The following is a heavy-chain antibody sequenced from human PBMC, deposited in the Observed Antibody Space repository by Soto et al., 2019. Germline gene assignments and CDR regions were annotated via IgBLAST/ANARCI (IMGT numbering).Heavy chain of an antibody. D-gene: IGHD1-26*01. CDR2: ISYDGSNK. CDR3: AYFTAINYYYGMDV. J-gene: IGHJ6*02. Sequence: GGSLRLSCAASGFTFSSYAMHWVRQAPGKGLEWVAVISYDGSNKYYADSVKGRFTISRDNSENTLYLQMNSLRAEDTAVYYYAYFTAINYYYGMDVWGQGTMVTVSS. V-gene: IGHV3-30-3*01. CDR1: GFTFSSYA.